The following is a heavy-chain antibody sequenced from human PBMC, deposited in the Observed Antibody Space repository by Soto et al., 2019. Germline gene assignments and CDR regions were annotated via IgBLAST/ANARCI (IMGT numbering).Heavy chain of an antibody. D-gene: IGHD3-10*01. J-gene: IGHJ5*02. Sequence: QVQLVQSGAEVKKPGASVKVSCKASGYTFTSYGINRVRQAPGQGLEWMGWISAYNGNTNYAQKLQGRVTMTTDTPTGTAYMELGSLRSDETAVYYCARDYGFGELFDPWGQGTLVTVSS. CDR3: ARDYGFGELFDP. V-gene: IGHV1-18*01. CDR1: GYTFTSYG. CDR2: ISAYNGNT.